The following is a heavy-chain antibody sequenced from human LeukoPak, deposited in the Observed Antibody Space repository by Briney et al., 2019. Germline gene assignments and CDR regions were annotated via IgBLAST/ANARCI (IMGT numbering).Heavy chain of an antibody. J-gene: IGHJ3*02. V-gene: IGHV3-23*01. Sequence: GGSLRLSCAASGFTFSYYGLHWVRQAPGKGLEWVSGISDRGGSKYFADSVKGRFTISRDNSKSTLYLQMSSLRADDTAIYYCAKDRLTLSALDIWGQGTMVTVSS. CDR3: AKDRLTLSALDI. CDR2: ISDRGGSK. CDR1: GFTFSYYG. D-gene: IGHD1-14*01.